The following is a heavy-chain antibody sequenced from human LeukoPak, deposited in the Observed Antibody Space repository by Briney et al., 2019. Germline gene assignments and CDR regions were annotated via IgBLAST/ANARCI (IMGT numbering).Heavy chain of an antibody. CDR3: ATDRDDYGDYYGMDV. J-gene: IGHJ6*02. V-gene: IGHV1-2*02. CDR1: GYTFTGYY. CDR2: ISPNSGGT. Sequence: ASVKVSCKASGYTFTGYYMHWVRQAPGQGLEWMGWISPNSGGTNYAQKFQGRVAMTRDTSISTAYMELSSLRSEDTAVYYCATDRDDYGDYYGMDVWGQGTTVTVSS. D-gene: IGHD4-17*01.